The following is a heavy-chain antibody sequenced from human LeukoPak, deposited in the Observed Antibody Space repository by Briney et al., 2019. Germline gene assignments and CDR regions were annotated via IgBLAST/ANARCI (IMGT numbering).Heavy chain of an antibody. CDR1: GYTFTGYY. CDR3: ARVLGSVGVVIISLGAAAFDI. D-gene: IGHD3-3*01. Sequence: ASVKVSCKASGYTFTGYYMHWVRQAPGQGLEWIGWINPNSGGTNYAQKFQGRVTMTRDTSISTAYMELSRLRSDDTAVYYCARVLGSVGVVIISLGAAAFDIWGQGTMVTVSS. CDR2: INPNSGGT. V-gene: IGHV1-2*02. J-gene: IGHJ3*02.